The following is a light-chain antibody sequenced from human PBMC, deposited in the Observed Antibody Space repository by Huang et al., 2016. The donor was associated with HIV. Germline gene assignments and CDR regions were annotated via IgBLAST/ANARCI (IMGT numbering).Light chain of an antibody. CDR1: QDVSNY. J-gene: IGKJ4*01. V-gene: IGKV1-33*01. CDR3: QQYHSLPLT. Sequence: DIQMTQCPSSVSASVGGRVTITCQASQDVSNYLNWYQQKPGKAPKLLIYDISNLEKGVPSRFSGSGSGTVFTFIISSLQPEDIATYYCQQYHSLPLTFGGGTKVEVK. CDR2: DIS.